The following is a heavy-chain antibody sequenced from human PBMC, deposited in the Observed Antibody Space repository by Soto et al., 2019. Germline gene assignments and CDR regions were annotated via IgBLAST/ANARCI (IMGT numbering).Heavy chain of an antibody. V-gene: IGHV3-66*01. J-gene: IGHJ5*02. CDR2: IYSGGST. Sequence: GGSLRLSCAASGFTVSSNYMSWVRQAPGKGLEWVSVIYSGGSTYYADSVKGRFTISRDNSKNTLYLQMNSLRAEDTAVYYCARFVVVVAARWFDPWGQGTLVTAPQ. D-gene: IGHD2-15*01. CDR1: GFTVSSNY. CDR3: ARFVVVVAARWFDP.